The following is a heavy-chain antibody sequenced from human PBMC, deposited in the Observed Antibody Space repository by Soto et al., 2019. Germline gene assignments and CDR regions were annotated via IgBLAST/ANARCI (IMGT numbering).Heavy chain of an antibody. CDR2: ISYDGSNK. J-gene: IGHJ6*02. CDR3: ARDLRVGAPWYYYYYGMDV. CDR1: GFTFSSYA. V-gene: IGHV3-30-3*01. Sequence: GGSLRLSCAASGFTFSSYAMHWVRQAPGKGLEWVAVISYDGSNKYYADSVKGRFTISRDNSKNTLYLQMNSLRAEDTAVYYCARDLRVGAPWYYYYYGMDVWGQGTTVTVSS. D-gene: IGHD1-26*01.